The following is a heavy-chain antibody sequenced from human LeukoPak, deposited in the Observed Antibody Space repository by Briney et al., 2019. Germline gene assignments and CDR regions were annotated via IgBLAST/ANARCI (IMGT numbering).Heavy chain of an antibody. CDR1: GYTFTGYY. CDR3: ARGRYSSGGGLDY. J-gene: IGHJ4*02. CDR2: INPNSGGT. V-gene: IGHV1-2*02. Sequence: ASVTVSCKASGYTFTGYYMHWVRQAPGQGLEWMGWINPNSGGTNYAQKFQGRVTMTRDTSISTAYMELSRLRSDDTAVYYCARGRYSSGGGLDYWGQGTLVTVSS. D-gene: IGHD5-18*01.